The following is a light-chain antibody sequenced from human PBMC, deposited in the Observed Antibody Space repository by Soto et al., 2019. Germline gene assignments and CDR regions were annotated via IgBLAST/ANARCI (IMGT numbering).Light chain of an antibody. CDR3: QHYNNWVLT. CDR2: DTS. V-gene: IGKV3D-15*01. Sequence: IVMTQSPATLSVSLGETVTLSCRASRSAGNNLAWYQQRVGQAPRLVIFDTSTRATGIPARFSGSGSETEFTLTINSLQAEDFAVYYCQHYNNWVLTFGGGTKVEIK. J-gene: IGKJ4*01. CDR1: RSAGNN.